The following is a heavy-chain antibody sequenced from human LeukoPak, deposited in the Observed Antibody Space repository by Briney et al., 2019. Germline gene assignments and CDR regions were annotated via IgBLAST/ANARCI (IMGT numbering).Heavy chain of an antibody. CDR3: ARAHLGIAARPGAFDI. Sequence: SVKVSCKASGGTFSSYAISWVRQAPGQGLEWMGGIIPIFGTANYAQKFQGRVTITADESTSTAYMELSSPRSEDTAVYYCARAHLGIAARPGAFDIWGQGTMVTVSS. V-gene: IGHV1-69*13. CDR2: IIPIFGTA. CDR1: GGTFSSYA. D-gene: IGHD6-6*01. J-gene: IGHJ3*02.